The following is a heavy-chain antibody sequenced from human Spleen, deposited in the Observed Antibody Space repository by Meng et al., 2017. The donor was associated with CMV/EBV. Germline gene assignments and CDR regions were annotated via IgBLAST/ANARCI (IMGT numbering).Heavy chain of an antibody. CDR1: GFSFSNSA. CDR3: AKEMAGHGGIDY. D-gene: IGHD6-19*01. J-gene: IGHJ4*02. Sequence: GGSLRLSCAASGAASGFSFSNSAMHWVRQAPGKGLQWVALMWYDGSNEYYADSVQGRFTISRDNSKNTLVLQMNSLRAEDTAVYYCAKEMAGHGGIDYWGQGTLVTVSS. V-gene: IGHV3-30*02. CDR2: MWYDGSNE.